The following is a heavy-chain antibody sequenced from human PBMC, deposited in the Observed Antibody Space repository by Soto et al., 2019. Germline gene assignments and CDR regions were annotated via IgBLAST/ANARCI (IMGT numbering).Heavy chain of an antibody. CDR3: ARLGGYYYMDV. CDR1: GGSISSYY. Sequence: QVQLQESGPGLVKPSETLSLTCTVSGGSISSYYWSWIRQPPGKGLECIGYIYYSGSTNYNPSLKSRVTISLVTSKNHFSLKLTSVTPADTAVYYCARLGGYYYMDVWVNGTTVTVSS. V-gene: IGHV4-59*01. CDR2: IYYSGST. J-gene: IGHJ6*03. D-gene: IGHD3-10*01.